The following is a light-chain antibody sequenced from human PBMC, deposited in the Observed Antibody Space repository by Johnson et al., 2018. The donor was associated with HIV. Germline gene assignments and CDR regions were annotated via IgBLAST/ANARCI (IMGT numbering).Light chain of an antibody. J-gene: IGLJ1*01. CDR1: SSNIGNNY. Sequence: QSVLTQPPSVSAAPGQKVTISCSGSSSNIGNNYVSWYQQLLGTAPKLLIYENNMRPSGIPDRFSGSKSGTSATLGITGLQTGDEADYYCGTWDSSLNAYVFGAATKVAVL. V-gene: IGLV1-51*02. CDR3: GTWDSSLNAYV. CDR2: ENN.